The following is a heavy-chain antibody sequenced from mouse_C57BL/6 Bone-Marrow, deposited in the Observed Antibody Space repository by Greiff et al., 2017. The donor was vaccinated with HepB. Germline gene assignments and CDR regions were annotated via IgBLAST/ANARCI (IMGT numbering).Heavy chain of an antibody. CDR1: GYTFTDYY. CDR3: ARGGIYYYGSSDRY. J-gene: IGHJ2*01. Sequence: QVQLKQSGPELVKPGASVKISCKASGYTFTDYYINWVKQRPGQGLEWIGWIFPGSGSTYYNGKFKGKATLTVDKSSSTAYMLLSSLTSEDSAVYFCARGGIYYYGSSDRYWGEGTTLTVSS. CDR2: IFPGSGST. D-gene: IGHD1-1*01. V-gene: IGHV1-75*01.